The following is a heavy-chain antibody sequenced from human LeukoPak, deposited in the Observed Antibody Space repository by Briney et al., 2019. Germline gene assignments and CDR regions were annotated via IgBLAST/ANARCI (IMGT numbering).Heavy chain of an antibody. V-gene: IGHV3-33*01. CDR1: GFTFSSYG. D-gene: IGHD6-19*01. Sequence: GGSLRLSCAASGFTFSSYGMHWVRQAPGKGLEWVAVIWYDESNKYYADSVKGRFTISRDNSKNTLYLQMNSLRAEDTAVYYCARGIPLAVAGLSDAFDIWGQGTMVTVSS. CDR3: ARGIPLAVAGLSDAFDI. CDR2: IWYDESNK. J-gene: IGHJ3*02.